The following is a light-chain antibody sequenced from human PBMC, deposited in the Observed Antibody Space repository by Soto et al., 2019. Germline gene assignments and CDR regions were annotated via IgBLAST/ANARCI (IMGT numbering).Light chain of an antibody. J-gene: IGLJ3*02. Sequence: QLVLTQPRSVSGSPGESVTISCTGSSSDVGSYNYVSWYQQYPGKDPKVMIYDVTERPSEVPDRFSGSKSVNTASLTISGRQAEDEAEYFCCSYSGSDTLLFGGGTKLTVL. CDR2: DVT. CDR1: SSDVGSYNY. CDR3: CSYSGSDTLL. V-gene: IGLV2-11*01.